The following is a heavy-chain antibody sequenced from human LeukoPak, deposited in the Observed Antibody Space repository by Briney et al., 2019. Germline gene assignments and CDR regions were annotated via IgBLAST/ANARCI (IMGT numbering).Heavy chain of an antibody. CDR2: ISSSSSYI. D-gene: IGHD3-3*01. V-gene: IGHV3-21*01. Sequence: PGGSLRLSCAASGFTFSSYGMHWVRQAPGKGLEWVSSISSSSSYIYYADSVKGRFTISRDNAKNSLYLQMNSLRAEDTAVYYCARDQGITIFGVVTPTGFDYWGQGTLVTVSS. CDR1: GFTFSSYG. CDR3: ARDQGITIFGVVTPTGFDY. J-gene: IGHJ4*02.